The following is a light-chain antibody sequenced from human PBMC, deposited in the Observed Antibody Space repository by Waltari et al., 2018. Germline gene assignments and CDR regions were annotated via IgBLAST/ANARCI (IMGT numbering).Light chain of an antibody. CDR1: QSVSSSY. V-gene: IGKV3-20*01. CDR3: QQYGSSPLPTIT. Sequence: EIVLTQSPGTLSLSPGERATLSCRASQSVSSSYLAWYQQKPGQAPRLLIYGASSRATGIPDRFSGSGSGTDFTLTISRLEPEDFAVYYCQQYGSSPLPTITFGQGTRLEIK. CDR2: GAS. J-gene: IGKJ5*01.